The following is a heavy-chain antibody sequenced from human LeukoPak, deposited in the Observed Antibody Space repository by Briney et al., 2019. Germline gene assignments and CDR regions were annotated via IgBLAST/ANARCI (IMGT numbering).Heavy chain of an antibody. D-gene: IGHD2-21*01. CDR2: IYSDVRRI. CDR1: GFTFSDYS. V-gene: IGHV3-74*03. Sequence: GGSLRLSCAASGFTFSDYSMHWVRQAPGKGLEWVARIYSDVRRIKYADSVKGRFTISRDNAKNTLYLQMNALRVEDTAVYYCATSPVISRDWGQGTLVTVSS. CDR3: ATSPVISRD. J-gene: IGHJ4*02.